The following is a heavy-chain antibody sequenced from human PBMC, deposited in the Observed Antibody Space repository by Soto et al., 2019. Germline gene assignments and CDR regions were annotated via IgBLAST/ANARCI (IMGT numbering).Heavy chain of an antibody. D-gene: IGHD5-12*01. V-gene: IGHV5-51*01. CDR1: GYTFTNYW. CDR3: ARFEGGVATYFDY. Sequence: GESLKISCKGSGYTFTNYWIAWVRQTPGKGLEWMGIFYPGDSDSRYSQSFQGQVTFSVDKSINTAYLQWSTLKASDTAMYYCARFEGGVATYFDYWGQGXLVTVYS. J-gene: IGHJ4*02. CDR2: FYPGDSDS.